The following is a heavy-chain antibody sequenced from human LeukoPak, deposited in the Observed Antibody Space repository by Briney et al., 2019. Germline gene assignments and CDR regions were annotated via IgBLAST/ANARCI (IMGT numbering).Heavy chain of an antibody. J-gene: IGHJ4*02. CDR1: GFTFSDYY. Sequence: GGSLRLSCAASGFTFSDYYMSCIRQAPGKGLEWVSYISSSSSYTNYADSVKGRFTISRDNAKNSLYLQMNSLRAEDTAVYYCARASLEGVLRYFHWLLSYWGQGTLVTVSS. D-gene: IGHD3-9*01. V-gene: IGHV3-11*05. CDR2: ISSSSSYT. CDR3: ARASLEGVLRYFHWLLSY.